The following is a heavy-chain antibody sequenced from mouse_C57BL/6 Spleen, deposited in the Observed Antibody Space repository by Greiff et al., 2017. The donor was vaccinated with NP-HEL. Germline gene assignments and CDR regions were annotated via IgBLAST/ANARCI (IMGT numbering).Heavy chain of an antibody. D-gene: IGHD1-1*01. J-gene: IGHJ1*03. CDR1: EYEFPSHD. CDR2: INSDGGST. CDR3: ARHKYYGSSYDWYFDV. V-gene: IGHV5-2*01. Sequence: EVQGVESGGGLVQPGASLKLSCESNEYEFPSHDMSWVRKTPEKRLELVAAINSDGGSTYYPDTMERRFIISRDNTKKTLYLQMRSLRSEDTALYYCARHKYYGSSYDWYFDVWGTGTTVTVSS.